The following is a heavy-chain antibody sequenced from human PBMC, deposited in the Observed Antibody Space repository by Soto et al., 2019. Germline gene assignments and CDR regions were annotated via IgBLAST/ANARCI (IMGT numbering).Heavy chain of an antibody. D-gene: IGHD6-19*01. J-gene: IGHJ4*02. CDR3: ARAVAVPADFDY. Sequence: QVQLVQSGAEEKKPGASVKVSCKASGYTFTVYAMHWVRQAPGQRLEWMGWINAGNGNTTYSQKFQGRVTITRDTSASTAYMELSSLRSEDTAVYYCARAVAVPADFDYWGQGALVTVSS. CDR1: GYTFTVYA. V-gene: IGHV1-3*05. CDR2: INAGNGNT.